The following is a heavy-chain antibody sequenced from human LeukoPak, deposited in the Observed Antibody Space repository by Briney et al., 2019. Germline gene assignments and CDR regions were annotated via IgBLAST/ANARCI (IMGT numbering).Heavy chain of an antibody. V-gene: IGHV4-59*01. CDR1: GGSISNYH. CDR3: ARGGWGFDP. J-gene: IGHJ5*02. Sequence: SETLSLTCSVSGGSISNYHWSWIRQPPGKGLEWIGYIYYSGSTNYNPSLESRVAMSVDTSKNQFSLKLSSVTAADTAVYYCARGGWGFDPWGQGTLVTVSP. D-gene: IGHD1-26*01. CDR2: IYYSGST.